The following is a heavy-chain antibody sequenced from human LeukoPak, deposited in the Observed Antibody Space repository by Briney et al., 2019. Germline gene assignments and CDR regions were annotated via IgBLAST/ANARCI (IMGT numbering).Heavy chain of an antibody. CDR2: IYYSGST. CDR3: ARGVFQLLELFDP. CDR1: GGSISSGGYY. D-gene: IGHD2-2*01. Sequence: SETLSLTCTVSGGSISSGGYYWSWIRQHPGKGLEWIGYIYYSGSTYYNPSLKSRVTISVDTSKNQFSLKLSSVTAADTAVYYCARGVFQLLELFDPWGQGTLVTVSS. V-gene: IGHV4-31*03. J-gene: IGHJ5*02.